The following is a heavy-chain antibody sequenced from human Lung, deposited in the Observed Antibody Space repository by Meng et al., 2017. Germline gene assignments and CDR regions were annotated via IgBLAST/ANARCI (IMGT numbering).Heavy chain of an antibody. CDR1: GGSSSDYY. Sequence: WGPGLLNPPGPLSLPCVVSGGSSSDYYWSWFRQPPGKGLEWIGEINHSGSTNYNPSLESRATISVDTSQNNLSLKLSSVTAADSAVYYCARGPTTMAHDFDYWGQGTLVTVSS. V-gene: IGHV4-34*01. CDR2: INHSGST. CDR3: ARGPTTMAHDFDY. D-gene: IGHD4-11*01. J-gene: IGHJ4*02.